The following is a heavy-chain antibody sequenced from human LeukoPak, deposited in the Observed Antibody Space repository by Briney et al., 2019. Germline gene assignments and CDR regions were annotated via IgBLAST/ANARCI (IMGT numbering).Heavy chain of an antibody. CDR3: ARVGSDDILTGIDY. J-gene: IGHJ4*02. CDR1: GGSISSGDYY. V-gene: IGHV4-30-4*08. D-gene: IGHD3-9*01. Sequence: PSETLSLTCTVSGGSISSGDYYWSWIRQPPGKGLEWIGYIYYSGSTYYNPSLKSRVTISVDTSKNQFSLKLSSVTAADTAVYYCARVGSDDILTGIDYWGQGTLVTVSS. CDR2: IYYSGST.